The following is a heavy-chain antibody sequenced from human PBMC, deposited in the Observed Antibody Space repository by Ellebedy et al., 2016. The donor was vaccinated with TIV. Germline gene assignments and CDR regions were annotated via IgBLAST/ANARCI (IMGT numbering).Heavy chain of an antibody. J-gene: IGHJ4*02. CDR3: ARQGERPFDF. Sequence: QVSCKASGYSFTTYWIGWVRQMPGIGLQWMGIIYPGDSETITRYSPSFQGHVTISVDNSINTAYLQWSSLKASDTAMYYCARQGERPFDFWGQGTLVTVSS. D-gene: IGHD1-1*01. CDR1: GYSFTTYW. V-gene: IGHV5-51*01. CDR2: IYPGDSET.